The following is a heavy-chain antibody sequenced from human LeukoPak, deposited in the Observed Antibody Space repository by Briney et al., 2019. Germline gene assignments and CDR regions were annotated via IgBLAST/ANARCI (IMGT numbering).Heavy chain of an antibody. Sequence: PSETLSLTCAVSGYSISSDYYWSWIRQPPGKGLEWIGYIYYSGSTYYNPSLKSRVTISVDTSKNQFSLKLSSVTAADTAVYYCARGRDSDYWGQGTLVTVSS. J-gene: IGHJ4*02. V-gene: IGHV4-30-4*08. CDR2: IYYSGST. CDR1: GYSISSDYY. CDR3: ARGRDSDY. D-gene: IGHD3-22*01.